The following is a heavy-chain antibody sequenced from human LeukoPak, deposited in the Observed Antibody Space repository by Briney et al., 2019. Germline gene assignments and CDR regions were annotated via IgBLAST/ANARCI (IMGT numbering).Heavy chain of an antibody. CDR3: AREVKHYDSSGYYADAFDI. J-gene: IGHJ3*02. D-gene: IGHD3-22*01. CDR2: INPSGGST. Sequence: ASVKVSCKASGYTFTSYYMHWVRQAPGQGLEWMGIINPSGGSTSYAQKFQGRVTMTRDTSTSTVYMELSSLRSEDTAVYYCAREVKHYDSSGYYADAFDIWGQGTMVTVSS. CDR1: GYTFTSYY. V-gene: IGHV1-46*01.